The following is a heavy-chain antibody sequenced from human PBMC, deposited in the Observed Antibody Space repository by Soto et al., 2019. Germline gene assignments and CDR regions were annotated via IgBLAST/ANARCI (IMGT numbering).Heavy chain of an antibody. CDR2: ISSSGSTI. Sequence: GGSLRLSCAASGFTFSDYYMSWIRQAPGKGLEWVSYISSSGSTIYYADSVKGRFTISRDNAKNSLYLQMNSLRAEDTAVYYCARDYYGSGSYPDYYYYGMDVWGQGTTVTVS. V-gene: IGHV3-11*01. CDR3: ARDYYGSGSYPDYYYYGMDV. CDR1: GFTFSDYY. J-gene: IGHJ6*02. D-gene: IGHD3-10*01.